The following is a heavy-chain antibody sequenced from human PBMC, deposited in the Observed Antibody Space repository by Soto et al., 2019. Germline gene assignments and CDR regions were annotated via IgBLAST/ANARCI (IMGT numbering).Heavy chain of an antibody. CDR3: ARRHYYGSD. Sequence: EVQLVESGGGLVQPGGSLRLSCEASGFSVSSNYMYWVRQAPGKGLECVSVIYSGGSTDHADSVNDRFTISRDNSKNPLYLQMNSLRAEDTAVYYCARRHYYGSDWGQGTLVTVSS. J-gene: IGHJ4*02. CDR1: GFSVSSNY. CDR2: IYSGGST. V-gene: IGHV3-66*04. D-gene: IGHD3-10*01.